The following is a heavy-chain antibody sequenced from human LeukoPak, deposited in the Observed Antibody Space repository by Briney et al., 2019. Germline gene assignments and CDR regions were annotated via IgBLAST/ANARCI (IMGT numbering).Heavy chain of an antibody. J-gene: IGHJ4*02. V-gene: IGHV3-33*01. CDR3: ARDPDDYGDYSYFDY. D-gene: IGHD4-17*01. CDR2: IWYDGSNK. Sequence: SLRLSCAASGFTFSSYGMHWVRQAPGKGLEWVGVIWYDGSNKYYADSVKGRFTISRDNSKTTLFLQMNSLRAADTAVYYCARDPDDYGDYSYFDYWGQGTLVTVSS. CDR1: GFTFSSYG.